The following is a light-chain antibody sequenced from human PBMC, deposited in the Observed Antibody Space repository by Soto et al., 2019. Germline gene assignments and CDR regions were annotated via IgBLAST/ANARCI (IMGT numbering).Light chain of an antibody. J-gene: IGLJ2*01. CDR2: GNT. V-gene: IGLV1-40*01. CDR1: SSNIGAPYD. CDR3: QSYDTSLNVV. Sequence: QVVLTQPPSVSGAPGQRVTISCTGTSSNIGAPYDVHWYQQLPGTAPKLLIYGNTNRPSGVPDRFSGSKSGTSASLAITGLLDEDEADYYCQSYDTSLNVVFGRGTKVTVL.